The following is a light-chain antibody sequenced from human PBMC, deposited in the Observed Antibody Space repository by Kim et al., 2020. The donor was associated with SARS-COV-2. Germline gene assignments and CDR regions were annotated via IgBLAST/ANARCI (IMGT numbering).Light chain of an antibody. CDR1: KLGDKY. Sequence: SYELTQPPSVSVSPGQTASITCSGDKLGDKYSCWYQQKPGQSPVLVIYQDDKRPSGIPERFSGSNSGNTATLAISGTQAMDEADYYCQAWDKHTAIFGGGTQLTVL. V-gene: IGLV3-1*01. J-gene: IGLJ2*01. CDR3: QAWDKHTAI. CDR2: QDD.